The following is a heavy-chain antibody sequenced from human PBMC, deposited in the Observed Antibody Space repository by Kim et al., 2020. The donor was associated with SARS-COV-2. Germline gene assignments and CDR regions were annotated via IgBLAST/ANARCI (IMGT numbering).Heavy chain of an antibody. CDR2: INPNSGGT. CDR3: ARERVGSSSSWYSGDV. V-gene: IGHV1-2*06. Sequence: ASVKVSCKASGYTFTGYYMHWVRQAPGQGLEWMGRINPNSGGTNYAQKFQGRVTMTRDTSISTAYMELSRLRSDDTAVYYCARERVGSSSSWYSGDVWGQGTTVTVSS. CDR1: GYTFTGYY. J-gene: IGHJ6*02. D-gene: IGHD6-13*01.